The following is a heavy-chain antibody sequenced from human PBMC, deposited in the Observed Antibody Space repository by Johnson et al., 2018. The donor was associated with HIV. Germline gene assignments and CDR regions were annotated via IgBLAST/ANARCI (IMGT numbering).Heavy chain of an antibody. J-gene: IGHJ3*02. CDR1: GFTFSSYA. V-gene: IGHV3-30*14. CDR3: AKAHTYGAFDI. D-gene: IGHD5-18*01. Sequence: QVQLVESGGGVVQPGRSLRLSCAASGFTFSSYAMHWVRQAPGKGLEWVAVIWYDGSNKYYADPVRGRFTISRDNSKNTLYLQMNSLRVEDTAVYYCAKAHTYGAFDIWGQGTMVTVSS. CDR2: IWYDGSNK.